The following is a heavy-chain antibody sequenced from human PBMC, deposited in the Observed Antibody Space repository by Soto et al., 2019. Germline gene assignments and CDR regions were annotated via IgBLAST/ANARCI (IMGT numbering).Heavy chain of an antibody. J-gene: IGHJ4*02. CDR3: ARGIAVAGTSFLFY. Sequence: ASVKVSCKASGYTFTSYGISWVRQAPGQGLEWMGWISAYNGNTNYAQKLQGRVTMTTDTSTSTAYMELRSLRSDDTAVYYCARGIAVAGTSFLFYWGQGTLVTVSS. V-gene: IGHV1-18*01. CDR1: GYTFTSYG. D-gene: IGHD6-19*01. CDR2: ISAYNGNT.